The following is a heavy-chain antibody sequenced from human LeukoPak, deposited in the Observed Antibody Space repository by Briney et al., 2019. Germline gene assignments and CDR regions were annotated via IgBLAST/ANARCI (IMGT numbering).Heavy chain of an antibody. D-gene: IGHD3-3*01. CDR2: ISSSSSYI. CDR3: ARDLPQSNTHYDFWSGKDYYYYGMDV. V-gene: IGHV3-21*01. Sequence: GGSLRLSCAASGFTFSSYSMNWVRQAPGKGLEWVSSISSSSSYIYYADSVKGRFTISRDNAKNSLYLQMNSLRAEDTAVYYCARDLPQSNTHYDFWSGKDYYYYGMDVWGQGTTVTVSS. J-gene: IGHJ6*02. CDR1: GFTFSSYS.